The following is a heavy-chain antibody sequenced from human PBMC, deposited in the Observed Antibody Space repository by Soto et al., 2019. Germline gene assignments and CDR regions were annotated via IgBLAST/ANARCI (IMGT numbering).Heavy chain of an antibody. CDR2: IIPIFGTA. Sequence: QVQLVQSGAEVKKPGSSVKVSCKASGGTFSSYAISWVRQAPGQGLEWMGGIIPIFGTANYAQKFQGRVTHTADESTSTAYMELSSLRSEDTAVYYCARASNYYDSSGYYYRWFDPWGQGTLVTVSS. CDR1: GGTFSSYA. CDR3: ARASNYYDSSGYYYRWFDP. D-gene: IGHD3-22*01. V-gene: IGHV1-69*01. J-gene: IGHJ5*02.